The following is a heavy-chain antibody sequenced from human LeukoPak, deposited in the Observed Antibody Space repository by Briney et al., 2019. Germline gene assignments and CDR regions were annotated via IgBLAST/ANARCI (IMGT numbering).Heavy chain of an antibody. J-gene: IGHJ4*02. CDR3: ASELICSGGSCYLGSFDY. D-gene: IGHD2-15*01. Sequence: SVKVSCKASGGTFSSYAISWVRQAPGQGLEWMGRIIPILGIANYAQKFQGRVTITADKSTSTAYMELSSLRSEDTAVYYCASELICSGGSCYLGSFDYWGQGTLVTVSS. CDR2: IIPILGIA. CDR1: GGTFSSYA. V-gene: IGHV1-69*04.